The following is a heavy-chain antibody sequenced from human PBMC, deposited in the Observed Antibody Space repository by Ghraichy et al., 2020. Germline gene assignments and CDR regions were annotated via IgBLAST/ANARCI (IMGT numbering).Heavy chain of an antibody. V-gene: IGHV3-30*03. D-gene: IGHD3-9*01. CDR2: ISYDGSNK. CDR3: AGSDILTGIDY. J-gene: IGHJ4*02. CDR1: GFTFSSYG. Sequence: GGSLRLSCAASGFTFSSYGMHWVRQAPGKGLEWVAVISYDGSNKYYADSVKGRFTISRDNSKNTLYLQMNSLRAEDTAVYYCAGSDILTGIDYWGQGTLVTVS.